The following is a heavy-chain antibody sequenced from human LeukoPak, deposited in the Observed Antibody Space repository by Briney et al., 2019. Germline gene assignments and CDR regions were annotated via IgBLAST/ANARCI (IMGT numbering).Heavy chain of an antibody. V-gene: IGHV3-49*04. D-gene: IGHD5-24*01. CDR2: IRSKAYRGTT. CDR3: TGGPIQLWIHNGMDV. J-gene: IGHJ6*02. CDR1: GFTFGDHA. Sequence: GGSLRPSCAASGFTFGDHAMSWVRQAPGKGLEWVGFIRSKAYRGTTEYAASVQGRFTISRDDSKSIVYLEMNSLQTEDTAVYYCTGGPIQLWIHNGMDVWGQGTTVTVSS.